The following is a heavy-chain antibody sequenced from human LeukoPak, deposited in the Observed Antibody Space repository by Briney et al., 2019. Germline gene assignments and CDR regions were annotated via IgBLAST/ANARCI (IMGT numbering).Heavy chain of an antibody. D-gene: IGHD3-9*01. V-gene: IGHV3-74*01. J-gene: IGHJ6*02. CDR2: INSDGSST. CDR1: GFTFSSYW. CDR3: ARDKRYYDILTGYFAGNYGMGV. Sequence: GGSLRLSCAASGFTFSSYWMPWVRQAPGKGLVWVSRINSDGSSTSYADSVKGRFTISRDNAKNTLYLQMNSLRAEDTAVYYCARDKRYYDILTGYFAGNYGMGVWGQGTTVTVSS.